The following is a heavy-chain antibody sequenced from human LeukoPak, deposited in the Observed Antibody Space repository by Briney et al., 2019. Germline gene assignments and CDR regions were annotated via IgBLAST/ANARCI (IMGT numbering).Heavy chain of an antibody. D-gene: IGHD3/OR15-3a*01. Sequence: GGSLRLSRAASGCWFSNYGINWVRQAPGKGLEWVSVISGNGDDAFYADSVKGRFRISRDNSKNTVYLQMNSLRADDTAVYYCAKRDWPYYFDYWGQGTLVAVSS. CDR3: AKRDWPYYFDY. J-gene: IGHJ4*02. CDR2: ISGNGDDA. CDR1: GCWFSNYG. V-gene: IGHV3-23*01.